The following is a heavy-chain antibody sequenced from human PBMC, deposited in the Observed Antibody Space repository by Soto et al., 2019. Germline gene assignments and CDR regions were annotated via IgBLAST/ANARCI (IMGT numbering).Heavy chain of an antibody. D-gene: IGHD3-3*01. Sequence: ESGGGVVQPGRSLRLSCAASGFTFSSYGMHWVRQAPGKGLEWVAVISYDGSNKYYADSVKDRFTISRDNSKNTLYLQMNSLRAEDTAVYYCAKEVEWLPYPYYYYGMDVWGQGTTVTVSS. J-gene: IGHJ6*02. CDR2: ISYDGSNK. CDR1: GFTFSSYG. V-gene: IGHV3-30*18. CDR3: AKEVEWLPYPYYYYGMDV.